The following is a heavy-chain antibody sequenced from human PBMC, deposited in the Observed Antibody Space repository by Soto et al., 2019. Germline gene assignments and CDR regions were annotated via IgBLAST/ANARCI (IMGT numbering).Heavy chain of an antibody. CDR2: IYHSGST. CDR1: GGSISSSNW. D-gene: IGHD2-2*01. Sequence: SETLSLTCAVSGGSISSSNWWSWVRQPPGKGLEWIGEIYHSGSTNYNPSLKSRVTISVDKSKNQFSLKLSSVTAADTAVYYCARDADCSSTSCPLDYWGQGTLVTSPQ. J-gene: IGHJ4*02. CDR3: ARDADCSSTSCPLDY. V-gene: IGHV4-4*02.